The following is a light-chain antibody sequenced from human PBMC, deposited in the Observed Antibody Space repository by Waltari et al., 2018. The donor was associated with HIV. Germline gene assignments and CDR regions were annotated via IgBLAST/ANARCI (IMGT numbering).Light chain of an antibody. V-gene: IGLV3-10*01. J-gene: IGLJ2*01. CDR1: ALPKKY. CDR3: YSTDNSGHHRV. CDR2: EDS. Sequence: SYELTQPTSVAVSPGQTARITCTGDALPKKYASWYKQKSGQAPVLVIYEDSKRPSGFPERFSGSSSGTTATLTISGAQVEDEADYYCYSTDNSGHHRVFGTGTKLTVL.